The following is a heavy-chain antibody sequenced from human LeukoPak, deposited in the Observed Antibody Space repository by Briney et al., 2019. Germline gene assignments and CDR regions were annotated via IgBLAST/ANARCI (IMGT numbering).Heavy chain of an antibody. CDR3: AREGEQRLFDAFDI. V-gene: IGHV3-7*01. D-gene: IGHD6-25*01. Sequence: GGSLRLSCAASGFTFSSYWMSWVRQAPGKWLEWVANIKQDGSEKYYVDSVKGRFTISRDNAKNSLYLQMNSLRAEDTAVYYCAREGEQRLFDAFDIWGQGTMVTVSS. CDR1: GFTFSSYW. CDR2: IKQDGSEK. J-gene: IGHJ3*02.